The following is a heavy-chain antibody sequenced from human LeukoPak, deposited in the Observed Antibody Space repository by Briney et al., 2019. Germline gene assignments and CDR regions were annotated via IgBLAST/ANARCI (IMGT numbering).Heavy chain of an antibody. V-gene: IGHV4-4*07. D-gene: IGHD3-9*01. J-gene: IGHJ6*03. CDR2: FQTSGTT. CDR1: GVSINNYY. Sequence: SETLSLTCTVSGVSINNYYWSWIRQPAGKGLEWIGRFQTSGTTNYNSSLKSRVTMSIDTSKNQFSLKLSSVTAADTAVYYCARDRYFDYYYMDVWGKGTTVTVSS. CDR3: ARDRYFDYYYMDV.